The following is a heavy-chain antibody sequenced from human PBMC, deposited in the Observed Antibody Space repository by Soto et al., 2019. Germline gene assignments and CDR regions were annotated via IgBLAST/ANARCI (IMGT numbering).Heavy chain of an antibody. D-gene: IGHD6-19*01. Sequence: GGSLRLSCAASGFTFSGYAMSWVRQAPGKGLGWVSAISASGGSTYYADSVKGRFTISRDNSKNTLYLQMNSLRAEDTAVYYCAKDSSQLYYYYGLDVWGQGTTVTVSS. CDR2: ISASGGST. V-gene: IGHV3-23*01. CDR3: AKDSSQLYYYYGLDV. CDR1: GFTFSGYA. J-gene: IGHJ6*02.